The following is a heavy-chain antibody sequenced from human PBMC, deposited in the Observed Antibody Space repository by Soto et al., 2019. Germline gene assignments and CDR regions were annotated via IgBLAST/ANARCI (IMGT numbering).Heavy chain of an antibody. CDR2: ISSSSSYI. D-gene: IGHD6-6*01. J-gene: IGHJ6*02. Sequence: GGSLRLSCAASGFTFSSYSMNWVRQAPGKGLEWVSSISSSSSYIYYADSVKGRFTISRDNAKNTLYLQMNSLRAEDTAVYYCAKGEYSSSSVNYYYGMDVWGQGTTVTVSS. V-gene: IGHV3-21*04. CDR3: AKGEYSSSSVNYYYGMDV. CDR1: GFTFSSYS.